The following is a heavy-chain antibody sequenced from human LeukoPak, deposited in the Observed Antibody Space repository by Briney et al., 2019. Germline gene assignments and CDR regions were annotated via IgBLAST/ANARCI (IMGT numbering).Heavy chain of an antibody. CDR1: GFTFSDYY. V-gene: IGHV3-11*01. J-gene: IGHJ6*03. CDR2: ISSSGSTI. CDR3: ARDLYYYYMDV. Sequence: WGSLRLSCAASGFTFSDYYMSWIRQAPGKGLEWVSYISSSGSTIYYADSVKGRFTISRDNAKNSLYLQMNSLRAEDTAVYYCARDLYYYYMDVWGKGTTVTISS.